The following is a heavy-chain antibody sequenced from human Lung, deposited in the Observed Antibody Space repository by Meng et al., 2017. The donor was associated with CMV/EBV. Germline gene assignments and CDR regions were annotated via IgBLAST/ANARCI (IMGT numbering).Heavy chain of an antibody. CDR3: ARGRSIAPFHDFGGGYDPHCFDY. Sequence: AVXVSXKASGGTISSYAISWVRQAPGQGLEWMGGIIPILGITNYEQKFQGRVTITADKYTSTSYMQLSSLRSEDAAVYYCARGRSIAPFHDFGGGYDPHCFDYWXQGTLVTVSS. D-gene: IGHD3-3*01. CDR2: IIPILGIT. CDR1: GGTISSYA. V-gene: IGHV1-69*10. J-gene: IGHJ4*02.